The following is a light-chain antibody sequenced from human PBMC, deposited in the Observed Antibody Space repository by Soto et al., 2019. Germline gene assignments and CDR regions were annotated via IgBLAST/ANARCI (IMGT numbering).Light chain of an antibody. J-gene: IGKJ1*01. CDR1: QSVSSY. CDR3: QQRRYWPVT. Sequence: EIVLTQSPAILSMSPGERATLSCRASQSVSSYFAWYQQKPGQAPRLLIYDASNRATGVPARFSGSGSGTDFTLIISSLEPEDFAVYSCQQRRYWPVTFGQGTKVEIK. CDR2: DAS. V-gene: IGKV3-11*01.